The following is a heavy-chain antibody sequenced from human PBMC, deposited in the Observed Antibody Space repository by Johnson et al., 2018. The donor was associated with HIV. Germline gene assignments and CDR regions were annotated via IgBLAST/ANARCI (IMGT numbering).Heavy chain of an antibody. CDR1: GFTFSRNA. V-gene: IGHV3-30-3*01. J-gene: IGHJ3*02. Sequence: QVLLVESGGGVVQPGGSLRLPCAASGFTFSRNAMHWDRQSPGKGLEWVEVISFDGTNTYYGNSVKGRFPISRDNSKNTMYLQMKSVRAEDTAVYYCAKVQRWIQSQDGFDIWGQGTMVTVTS. D-gene: IGHD5-24*01. CDR2: ISFDGTNT. CDR3: AKVQRWIQSQDGFDI.